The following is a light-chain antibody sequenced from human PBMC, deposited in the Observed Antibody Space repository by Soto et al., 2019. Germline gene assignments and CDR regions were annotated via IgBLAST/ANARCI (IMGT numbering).Light chain of an antibody. J-gene: IGKJ1*01. V-gene: IGKV3-20*01. CDR2: DAS. CDR3: QQYGGSPWT. CDR1: QSVSSSY. Sequence: EIVLTQSPGTLSLSPGERVTLSCRASQSVSSSYLAWYQQTPGQAPRLLIYDASSRATGLPDRFSGSGSGTDFTLTISRLESEDFAVYYCQQYGGSPWTFGQGTKVDIK.